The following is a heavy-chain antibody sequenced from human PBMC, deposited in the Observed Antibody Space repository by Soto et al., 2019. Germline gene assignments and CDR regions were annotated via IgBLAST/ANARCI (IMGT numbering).Heavy chain of an antibody. D-gene: IGHD3-9*01. J-gene: IGHJ4*02. CDR2: IKEEGSEK. V-gene: IGHV3-7*01. CDR1: GFNFGTVW. Sequence: TGGPLRLSCAASGFNFGTVWMTWVRQAPGKGLEWVANIKEEGSEKYYVDSVKGRLTISRDNAKNSLYLQLDSLRAEDTAVYYCARSRPGYYFDFWGLGTLVTVSS. CDR3: ARSRPGYYFDF.